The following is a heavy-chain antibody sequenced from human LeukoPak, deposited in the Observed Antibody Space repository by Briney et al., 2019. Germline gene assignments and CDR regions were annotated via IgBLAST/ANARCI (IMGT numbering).Heavy chain of an antibody. D-gene: IGHD4-17*01. V-gene: IGHV4-34*01. Sequence: PSETLSLTCAVYGGSFSGYYWSWIRQPPGKGLEWIGEINHSGSTNYNPSLKSRVTVSVDTSKNQFSLKLSSVTAADTAVYYCATGTVTYDYWVQGTLVTVSS. CDR2: INHSGST. CDR3: ATGTVTYDY. J-gene: IGHJ4*02. CDR1: GGSFSGYY.